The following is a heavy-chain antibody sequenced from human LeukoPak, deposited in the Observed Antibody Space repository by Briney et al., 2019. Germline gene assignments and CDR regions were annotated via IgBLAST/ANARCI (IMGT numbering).Heavy chain of an antibody. CDR2: IYTSGST. D-gene: IGHD2-2*01. Sequence: SETLSLTCTVSGGSTSSDYWSWIRQSPGKGLEWIGRIYTSGSTNYNPSLKSRVTMSVDTSKNQFSLKLSSVTAAATAVYYCARTHNFRYCSSTSCLNWFDPWGQGTLVTVSS. CDR3: ARTHNFRYCSSTSCLNWFDP. J-gene: IGHJ5*02. V-gene: IGHV4-4*07. CDR1: GGSTSSDY.